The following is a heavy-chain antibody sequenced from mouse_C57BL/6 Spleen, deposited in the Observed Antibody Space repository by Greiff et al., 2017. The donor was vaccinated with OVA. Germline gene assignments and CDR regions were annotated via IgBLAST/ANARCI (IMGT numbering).Heavy chain of an antibody. V-gene: IGHV1-69*01. CDR1: GYTFTSYW. J-gene: IGHJ4*01. CDR2: IDPSDSYT. D-gene: IGHD1-1*01. Sequence: QVQLQQPGAELVMPGASVKLSCKASGYTFTSYWMHWVKQRPGQGLEWIGEIDPSDSYTNYNQKFKGKSTLTVDKSSSTAYMQLSSLTSEDSAVYYCARFITTVVEGYYAMDYWGQGTSVTVSS. CDR3: ARFITTVVEGYYAMDY.